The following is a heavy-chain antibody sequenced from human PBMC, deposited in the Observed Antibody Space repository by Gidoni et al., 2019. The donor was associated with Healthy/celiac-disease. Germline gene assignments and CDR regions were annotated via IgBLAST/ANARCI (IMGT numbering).Heavy chain of an antibody. Sequence: EVQLLESGGGLVQPGGSLRLSCAASGFTFSSYAMSWVRQAPGKGLAWVSAISGSGGSTYYADSVKGRFTISRDNSKNTLYLQMNSLRAEDTAVYYCAKDGGLTTVTSPGDYWGQGTLVTVSS. D-gene: IGHD4-17*01. CDR2: ISGSGGST. CDR3: AKDGGLTTVTSPGDY. V-gene: IGHV3-23*01. J-gene: IGHJ4*02. CDR1: GFTFSSYA.